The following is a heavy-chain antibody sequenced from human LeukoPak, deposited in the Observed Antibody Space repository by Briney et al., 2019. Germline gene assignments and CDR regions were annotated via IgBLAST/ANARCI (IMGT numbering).Heavy chain of an antibody. CDR2: ISSDGSST. CDR3: ARGRPHGSDY. J-gene: IGHJ4*02. Sequence: SGGSLRLSCAASGFSFSSYWMNWVRHAPGKGLVWVSRISSDGSSTNYADSVKGRFTISRDNAKNTLYLQMNSLRVEDTAVYYCARGRPHGSDYWGQGTLVTVSS. CDR1: GFSFSSYW. D-gene: IGHD2-15*01. V-gene: IGHV3-74*01.